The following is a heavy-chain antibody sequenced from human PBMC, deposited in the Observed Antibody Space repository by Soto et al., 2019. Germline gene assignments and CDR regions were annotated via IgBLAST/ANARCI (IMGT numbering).Heavy chain of an antibody. J-gene: IGHJ6*02. D-gene: IGHD6-13*01. CDR3: ARIAATGWGWDV. CDR2: IKQDGSEE. V-gene: IGHV3-7*01. Sequence: EVQLVESGGGLGQPGGSLRLSCVDSGFTYSSYWMSWVRQAPVKGLEWVGNIKQDGSEENYVDSLKGRFTISRDNAKNSIYLQMNSLRVEDTAVYYCARIAATGWGWDVWGQGTTVVVSS. CDR1: GFTYSSYW.